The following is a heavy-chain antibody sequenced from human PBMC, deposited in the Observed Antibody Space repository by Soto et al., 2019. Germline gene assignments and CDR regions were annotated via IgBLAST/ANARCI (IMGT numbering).Heavy chain of an antibody. J-gene: IGHJ6*03. CDR2: INTNTGNP. D-gene: IGHD5-12*01. CDR1: GYTFTSYA. CDR3: ARSYRGYAYSYYDYYYRAV. V-gene: IGHV7-4-1*01. Sequence: QVQLVQSGSELKKPGASVKVSCKASGYTFTSYAMNWVRQAPGQGLEWMGWINTNTGNPTYAQGFTGRFVFSLDSSVSTGYVLICSLKAEDTAVYYCARSYRGYAYSYYDYYYRAVWGKGTT.